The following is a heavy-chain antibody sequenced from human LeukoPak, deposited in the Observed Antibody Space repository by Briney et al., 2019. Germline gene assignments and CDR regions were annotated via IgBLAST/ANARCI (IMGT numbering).Heavy chain of an antibody. CDR3: ARALRGYSYGYYYYMDV. V-gene: IGHV4-39*07. J-gene: IGHJ6*03. CDR1: GGSISSSSYY. D-gene: IGHD5-18*01. CDR2: IYYSGST. Sequence: PSETLSLTCAVSGGSISSSSYYWGWIRQPPGKGLEWIGSIYYSGSTYYNPSLKSRVTISVDTSKNQFSLKLSSVTAADTAVYYCARALRGYSYGYYYYMDVWGKGTTVTVSS.